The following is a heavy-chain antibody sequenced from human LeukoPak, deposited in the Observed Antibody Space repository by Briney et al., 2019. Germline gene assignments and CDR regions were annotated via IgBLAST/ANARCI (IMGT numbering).Heavy chain of an antibody. V-gene: IGHV4-39*01. J-gene: IGHJ4*02. Sequence: TSETLSLTCTVSGGSISSSSYYWDWSRQPPGRGREWIVSIYYSGTTYYNPSLKSRLTISVDTSKNQFSLRLTSVTAADTAVYYRARQTGSGLFILPGGQGTLVTVSS. CDR1: GGSISSSSYY. CDR3: ARQTGSGLFILP. CDR2: IYYSGTT. D-gene: IGHD3/OR15-3a*01.